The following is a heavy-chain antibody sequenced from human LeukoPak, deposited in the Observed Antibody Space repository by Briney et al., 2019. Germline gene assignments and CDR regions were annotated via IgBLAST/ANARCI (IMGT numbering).Heavy chain of an antibody. CDR2: INHSGST. CDR3: ARNYDLAYCGGDCYPFDY. Sequence: SETLSFTCAVYGGSFSGYYWSWIRQPPGKGLEWIGEINHSGSTNYNPSLKSRVTISVDTSKNQFSLKLSSVTAADTAVYYCARNYDLAYCGGDCYPFDYWGQGTLVTVSS. V-gene: IGHV4-34*01. CDR1: GGSFSGYY. J-gene: IGHJ4*02. D-gene: IGHD2-21*02.